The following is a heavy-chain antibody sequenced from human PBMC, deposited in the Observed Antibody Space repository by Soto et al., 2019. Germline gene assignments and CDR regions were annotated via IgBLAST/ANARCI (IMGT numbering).Heavy chain of an antibody. V-gene: IGHV3-74*01. CDR1: GFTLSNFT. CDR3: ARDYNWNAFDY. J-gene: IGHJ4*02. Sequence: GGSLRLSCAGAGFTLSNFTIHWDRQVPGKGLEWVSRINSDGSRTTFADSVKGRFTVSRDNAKYTLSLEMNSLRPEDTALYYCARDYNWNAFDYWGPGTLVTVSS. CDR2: INSDGSRT. D-gene: IGHD1-20*01.